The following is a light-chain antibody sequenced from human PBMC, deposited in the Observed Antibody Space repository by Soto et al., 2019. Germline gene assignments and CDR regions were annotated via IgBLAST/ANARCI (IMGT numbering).Light chain of an antibody. CDR3: AAWDDSLNGVL. CDR1: RSNIGSNI. Sequence: QSVLTQPPSASGTPGQRVTISCSGSRSNIGSNIVSWYQHLPGTAPKLLLYSNNQRPSGVPDRFSGSKSGTSASLAISGLQSEDEADYYCAAWDDSLNGVLFGGGTKLTVL. J-gene: IGLJ3*02. CDR2: SNN. V-gene: IGLV1-44*01.